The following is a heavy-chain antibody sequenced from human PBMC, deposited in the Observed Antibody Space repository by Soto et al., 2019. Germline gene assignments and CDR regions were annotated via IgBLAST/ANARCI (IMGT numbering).Heavy chain of an antibody. CDR1: VCSISSNY. D-gene: IGHD6-13*01. CDR2: VYNSGST. V-gene: IGHV4-59*01. Sequence: ESLFLTFAVSVCSISSNYWTWIRQPPGKGLEWIGYVYNSGSTNYNPSLKSRVTISEDTSKSQFSLKVNSMTAADTAVYYCARYRREAVAGYTLDNWGQGILVTVSS. J-gene: IGHJ4*02. CDR3: ARYRREAVAGYTLDN.